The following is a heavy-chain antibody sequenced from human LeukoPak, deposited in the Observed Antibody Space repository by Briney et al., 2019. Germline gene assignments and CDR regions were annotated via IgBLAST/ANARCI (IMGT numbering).Heavy chain of an antibody. J-gene: IGHJ6*02. CDR1: GGTFSSYA. CDR2: IIPILGIA. D-gene: IGHD3-22*01. CDR3: AREEDYSYDSSGYYTYYYYGMDV. Sequence: SVKVSCKASGGTFSSYAISWVRQAPGQGLEWMGRIIPILGIANYAQKFQGRVTITADKSTGTAYMELSSLRSEDTAGYYCAREEDYSYDSSGYYTYYYYGMDVWGQGTTVTVSS. V-gene: IGHV1-69*04.